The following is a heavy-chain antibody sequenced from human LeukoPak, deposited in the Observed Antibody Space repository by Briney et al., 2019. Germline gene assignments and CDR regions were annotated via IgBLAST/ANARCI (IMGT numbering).Heavy chain of an antibody. CDR2: IYYSGST. D-gene: IGHD1-26*01. CDR1: GGSISSYY. CDR3: ARGGSYWGGDFDY. Sequence: PSETLSLTCTVSGGSISSYYWSWIRQPPGKGLEWIGYIYYSGSTNYNPSLKSRVTISVDTSKNQFSLKLSSVTAADTAVYYCARGGSYWGGDFDYWGQGTLVTVSS. V-gene: IGHV4-59*12. J-gene: IGHJ4*02.